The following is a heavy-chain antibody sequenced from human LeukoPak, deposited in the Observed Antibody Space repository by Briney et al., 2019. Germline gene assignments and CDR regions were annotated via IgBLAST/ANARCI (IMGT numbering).Heavy chain of an antibody. D-gene: IGHD5-12*01. CDR1: GFTFSTYV. Sequence: GGSLRLSCAASGFTFSTYVMHWVRQAPGKGLEVVAVIWYDGSNQNYADSVKGRFTISRDNSKNTLYLQMNSLRAADTAVYYCARDHRYRRYDYYFDYWGQGTLVTVSS. CDR3: ARDHRYRRYDYYFDY. V-gene: IGHV3-33*01. J-gene: IGHJ4*02. CDR2: IWYDGSNQ.